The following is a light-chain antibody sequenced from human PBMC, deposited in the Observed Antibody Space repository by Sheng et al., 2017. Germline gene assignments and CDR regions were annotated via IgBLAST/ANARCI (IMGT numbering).Light chain of an antibody. J-gene: IGKJ4*01. CDR3: QHYDKWPLP. Sequence: EIVMTQSPAVLSVSPGERATLSCRASQSVSSNLAWYQQKPGQAPRLLIQGASTRATGIPARFSGSGSGTEFTLTISSLQSEDFAVYYCQHYDKWPLPFGGGTKVEIK. CDR2: GAS. V-gene: IGKV3-15*01. CDR1: QSVSSN.